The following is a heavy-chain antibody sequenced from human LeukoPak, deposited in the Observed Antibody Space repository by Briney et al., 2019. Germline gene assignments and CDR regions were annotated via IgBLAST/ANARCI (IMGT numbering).Heavy chain of an antibody. CDR3: ARAGYYYDSSGYYTGYFDL. Sequence: SETLSLTCAVSGGSISSGGYSWSWIRQPPGKGLEWIGYIYHSGSTYYNPSLKSRVTISVERSKNQFSLKLSSVTAADTAVYYCARAGYYYDSSGYYTGYFDLWGRGTLVTVSS. CDR1: GGSISSGGYS. D-gene: IGHD3-22*01. J-gene: IGHJ2*01. CDR2: IYHSGST. V-gene: IGHV4-30-2*01.